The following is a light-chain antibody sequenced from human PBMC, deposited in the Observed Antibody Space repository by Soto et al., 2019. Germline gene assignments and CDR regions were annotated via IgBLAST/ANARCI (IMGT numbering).Light chain of an antibody. Sequence: QSALTQPRSVSGSPGQSVTISCTGTSIDVGGYNYVSWYQQHPGKAPKLMIYDVSKRPSGVPDRFSGSKSGNTASLTISGLQAEDEADYYCCSYAGSYTLLGTGTKVTVL. CDR1: SIDVGGYNY. J-gene: IGLJ1*01. CDR3: CSYAGSYTL. V-gene: IGLV2-11*01. CDR2: DVS.